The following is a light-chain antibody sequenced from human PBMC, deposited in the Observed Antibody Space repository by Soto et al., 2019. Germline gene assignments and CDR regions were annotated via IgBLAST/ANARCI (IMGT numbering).Light chain of an antibody. Sequence: EIVMTQSPATLSVSPGERATLSCRASQSVSSNLAWYQQKPGQAPRLLIYGASTRATGIPARFSGRGSGTEFTLTLSSLPSEDFAVYYCQQYNNWPPGTFGQGTKVEIK. CDR3: QQYNNWPPGT. J-gene: IGKJ1*01. V-gene: IGKV3-15*01. CDR1: QSVSSN. CDR2: GAS.